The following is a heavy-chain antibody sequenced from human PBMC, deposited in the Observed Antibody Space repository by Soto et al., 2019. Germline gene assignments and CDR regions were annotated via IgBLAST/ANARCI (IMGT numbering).Heavy chain of an antibody. D-gene: IGHD6-6*01. CDR2: ISWNSGSI. CDR1: GFTFDDYA. V-gene: IGHV3-9*01. Sequence: EVQLVESGGGLVQPGRSLRLSCAASGFTFDDYAMHWVQQAPGKGLEWVSGISWNSGSIGYADSVKGRFTISRDNAKNSLYLQMNSLRAEDTALYYCAKAQYSSSSSGMDVWGQGTTVTVSS. CDR3: AKAQYSSSSSGMDV. J-gene: IGHJ6*02.